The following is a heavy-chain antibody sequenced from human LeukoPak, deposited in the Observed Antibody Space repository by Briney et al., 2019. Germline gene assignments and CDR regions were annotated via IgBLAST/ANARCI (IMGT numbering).Heavy chain of an antibody. CDR2: IIPIFGTA. J-gene: IGHJ6*03. V-gene: IGHV1-69*13. Sequence: ASVKVSCKASGGTFSSYAISWVRQAPGQGLEWMGGIIPIFGTANYAQKFQGRVTITADESTSTAYMELSSLRSEDTAVYYCARRRSRPRYYYMDVWGKGTTVTVSS. CDR1: GGTFSSYA. CDR3: ARRRSRPRYYYMDV.